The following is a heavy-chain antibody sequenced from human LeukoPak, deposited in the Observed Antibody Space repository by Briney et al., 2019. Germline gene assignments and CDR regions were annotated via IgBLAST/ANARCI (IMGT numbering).Heavy chain of an antibody. CDR1: GFTFSDYY. D-gene: IGHD3-3*01. J-gene: IGHJ6*02. V-gene: IGHV3-11*01. CDR3: ARGLYDFWSASGV. Sequence: KTGGSLRLSCAASGFTFSDYYMSWIRQAPGKGLEWVSYISSSVSTIYYADSVKGRFTISRDNAKNSLYLQMNSLRAEDTAVYYYARGLYDFWSASGVWGQGTTVTVSS. CDR2: ISSSVSTI.